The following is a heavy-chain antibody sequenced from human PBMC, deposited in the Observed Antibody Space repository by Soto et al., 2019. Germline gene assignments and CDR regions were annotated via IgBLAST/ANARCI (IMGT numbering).Heavy chain of an antibody. Sequence: QVQLQQWGAGLLKPSETLSLTCAVYGGSFSGYYWSWIRQPPGKGLEWIGEINHRGNTIYNPSLKSRVTITVDTSKNQFSLKLSSVTAADTAVYYCARLHRIAVAGSNDAFDIWGQGTMVTVSS. CDR2: INHRGNT. V-gene: IGHV4-34*01. CDR1: GGSFSGYY. J-gene: IGHJ3*02. CDR3: ARLHRIAVAGSNDAFDI. D-gene: IGHD6-19*01.